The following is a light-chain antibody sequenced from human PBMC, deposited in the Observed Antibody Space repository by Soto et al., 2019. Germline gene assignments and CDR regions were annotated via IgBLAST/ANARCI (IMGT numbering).Light chain of an antibody. CDR1: SSDVGSYNL. CDR2: EGS. V-gene: IGLV2-23*01. CDR3: AAWDDSLNGSV. Sequence: QSVLTQPASVSGSPGQSITISCTGTSSDVGSYNLVSWYQQHPGKAPKLMIYEGSKRPSGVPNRFSASKSGNTASLTISGLQSEDEADYYCAAWDDSLNGSVFGSGTKVTVL. J-gene: IGLJ1*01.